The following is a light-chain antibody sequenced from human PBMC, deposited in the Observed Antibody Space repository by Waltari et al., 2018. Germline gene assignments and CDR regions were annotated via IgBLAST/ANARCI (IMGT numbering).Light chain of an antibody. Sequence: QLVLTQSPSASASLGASVKLPCTLSSGHSTNVLAWHQQQPERGPRYLMKVNSDGSHSKGDEIPDRFSGSSSGAERYLTISSLQSEDEADYYCETGGHGTWVFGGGTKLTVL. CDR2: VNSDGSH. CDR3: ETGGHGTWV. V-gene: IGLV4-69*01. J-gene: IGLJ3*02. CDR1: SGHSTNV.